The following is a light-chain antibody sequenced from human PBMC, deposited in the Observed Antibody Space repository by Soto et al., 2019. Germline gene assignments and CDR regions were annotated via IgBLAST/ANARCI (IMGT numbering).Light chain of an antibody. J-gene: IGLJ1*01. V-gene: IGLV2-14*01. CDR1: SSDVGGYNY. CDR3: SSYTRSTTYV. Sequence: QSALTQPASVSGSPGQSITISCTGTSSDVGGYNYVSWYQQHPGKAPKLMIYEVSHRPSGISNRFSGSKSGNTASLTISGLQAEDEADYYCSSYTRSTTYVFGTGTKLTVL. CDR2: EVS.